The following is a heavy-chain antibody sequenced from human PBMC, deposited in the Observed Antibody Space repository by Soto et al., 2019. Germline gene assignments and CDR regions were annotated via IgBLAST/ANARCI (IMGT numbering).Heavy chain of an antibody. Sequence: QVQLVQSGAEVKKPGASVKVSCKASGYTFTSYDINWVRQATGQGLEWMGWMNPNSGNTGYAQKFHDRATMFWYTFLSTVYIQPSILRSDDTGVYYCARVPSGSYRLDYWGQGTLVTVSS. V-gene: IGHV1-8*01. CDR3: ARVPSGSYRLDY. J-gene: IGHJ4*02. D-gene: IGHD1-26*01. CDR1: GYTFTSYD. CDR2: MNPNSGNT.